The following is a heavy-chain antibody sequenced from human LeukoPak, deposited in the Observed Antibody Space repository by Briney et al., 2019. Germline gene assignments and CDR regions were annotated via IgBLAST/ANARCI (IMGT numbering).Heavy chain of an antibody. CDR3: ARESGGGTRLIDY. V-gene: IGHV3-23*01. D-gene: IGHD2-15*01. Sequence: GGSLRLSCAASGFTFSSYAVNWVRQAPGKGLEWVSVIGPSGGTTYYADSVKGRVTISRDNFKDTLYLQMDSLRVEDTAVYYCARESGGGTRLIDYWGQGTPVTVSS. CDR2: IGPSGGTT. J-gene: IGHJ4*02. CDR1: GFTFSSYA.